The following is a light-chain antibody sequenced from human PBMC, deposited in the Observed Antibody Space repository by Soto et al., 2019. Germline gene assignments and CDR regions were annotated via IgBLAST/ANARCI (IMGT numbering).Light chain of an antibody. CDR3: QQARTFTFT. Sequence: DIQMTQSPSSLAASVGDRVTITCRASQVISSWLVWYQQKPGHAPKLLIYAASNLQSGVPSRFSGSASGTEFTLTISSRQSEDFATYYCQQARTFTFTVGGGTEVKIK. CDR2: AAS. V-gene: IGKV1-12*01. J-gene: IGKJ4*01. CDR1: QVISSW.